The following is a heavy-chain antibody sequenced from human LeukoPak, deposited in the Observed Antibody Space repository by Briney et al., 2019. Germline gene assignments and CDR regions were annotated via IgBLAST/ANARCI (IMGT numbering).Heavy chain of an antibody. CDR1: GFPFSNYD. CDR2: IGTTGDT. J-gene: IGHJ4*02. Sequence: AGGSQRLSCAASGFPFSNYDMHWVSQATGKGLEWVSAIGTTGDTYYPGSVKGRFTISRENARNSLYLQMNSLRAGDTAVYYCARDRGSGILDNWGQGTLVTVSS. D-gene: IGHD3-10*01. V-gene: IGHV3-13*04. CDR3: ARDRGSGILDN.